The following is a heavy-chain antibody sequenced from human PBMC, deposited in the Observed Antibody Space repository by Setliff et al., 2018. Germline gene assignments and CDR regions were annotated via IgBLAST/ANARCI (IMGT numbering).Heavy chain of an antibody. J-gene: IGHJ3*01. Sequence: GESLKISCAASGFTFSDYAMSWVRQAPGKGLEWVSTISGSAGSIHLADSVKGRFTISRDNSKNTLFLQMSSLRAADTAVYYCARSPANGGHDAFDVWGQGTMVTVSS. CDR2: ISGSAGSI. D-gene: IGHD6-25*01. V-gene: IGHV3-23*01. CDR1: GFTFSDYA. CDR3: ARSPANGGHDAFDV.